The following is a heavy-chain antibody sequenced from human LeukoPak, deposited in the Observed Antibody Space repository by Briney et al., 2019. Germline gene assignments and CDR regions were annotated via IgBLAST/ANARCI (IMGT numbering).Heavy chain of an antibody. CDR1: GFTFSSYG. D-gene: IGHD6-13*01. Sequence: SGGSLRLSCAASGFTFSSYGMHWVRQAPGKGLEWVSAISGNSGSTYYADSVKGRLTISRDNSKNTLYLQMDSLRAEDTAIYYCAKVMEAAALLYYLDYWGQGTLVTVST. CDR2: ISGNSGST. V-gene: IGHV3-23*01. J-gene: IGHJ4*02. CDR3: AKVMEAAALLYYLDY.